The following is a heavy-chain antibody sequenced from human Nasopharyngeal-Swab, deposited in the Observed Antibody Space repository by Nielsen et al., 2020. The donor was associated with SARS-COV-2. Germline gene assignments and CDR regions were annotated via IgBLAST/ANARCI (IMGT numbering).Heavy chain of an antibody. CDR2: INPSGGST. V-gene: IGHV1-46*01. Sequence: GRQASGQGLEWMGIINPSGGSTSYAQKFQGRVTMTRDTSTSTVYMELSSLRSEDTAVYYCARDWVLIAVAGPISAYYYYYGMDVWGQGTTVTVSS. D-gene: IGHD6-19*01. CDR3: ARDWVLIAVAGPISAYYYYYGMDV. J-gene: IGHJ6*02.